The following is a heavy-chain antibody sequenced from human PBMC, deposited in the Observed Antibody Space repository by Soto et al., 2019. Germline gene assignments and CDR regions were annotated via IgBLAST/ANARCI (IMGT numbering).Heavy chain of an antibody. CDR1: GFSLSTSGMC. CDR2: IDWDDDK. Sequence: SGPTLVNPTQTLTLTCTFSGFSLSTSGMCVSWIRQPPGKALEWLALIDWDDDKYYSTSLKTRLTISKDTSKNQVVLTMTNMDPVDTATYYCARIQQASPYYYHYGMDVWGQGTTVTVSS. J-gene: IGHJ6*02. CDR3: ARIQQASPYYYHYGMDV. V-gene: IGHV2-70*01.